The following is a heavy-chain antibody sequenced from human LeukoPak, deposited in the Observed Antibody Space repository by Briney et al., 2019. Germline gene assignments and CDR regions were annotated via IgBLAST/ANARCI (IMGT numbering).Heavy chain of an antibody. Sequence: GGSLRLSCAASGFTFSSYAMSWVHQAPGKGLEWVSAISGSGGSTYYADSVKGRFTISRDNSKNTLYLQMNSLRAEDTAVYYCAKDRSYYDILTGYYSFGWFDPWGQGTLVTVSS. V-gene: IGHV3-23*01. D-gene: IGHD3-9*01. J-gene: IGHJ5*02. CDR2: ISGSGGST. CDR3: AKDRSYYDILTGYYSFGWFDP. CDR1: GFTFSSYA.